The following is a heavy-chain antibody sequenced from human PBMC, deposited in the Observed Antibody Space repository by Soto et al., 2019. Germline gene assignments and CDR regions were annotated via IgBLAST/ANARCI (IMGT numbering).Heavy chain of an antibody. CDR2: IKQDGSEK. V-gene: IGHV3-7*01. CDR3: ARDRAESYYYGSGSQGLYYYYGMDV. J-gene: IGHJ6*02. Sequence: GGSLRLSCAASGFTFSSYWMSWVRQAPGKGLEWVANIKQDGSEKYYVDSVKGRFTISRDNAKNSLYLQMNSLRAEDTAVYYCARDRAESYYYGSGSQGLYYYYGMDVWGQGTTVTVSS. CDR1: GFTFSSYW. D-gene: IGHD3-10*01.